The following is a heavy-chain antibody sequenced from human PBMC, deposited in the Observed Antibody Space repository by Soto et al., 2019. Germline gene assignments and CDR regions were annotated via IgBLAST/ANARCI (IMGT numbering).Heavy chain of an antibody. D-gene: IGHD3-22*01. CDR3: ARDVGYYDSSGYPGGGGMDV. J-gene: IGHJ6*02. V-gene: IGHV4-59*01. CDR1: GGSISNYY. Sequence: SETLSLTCTVSGGSISNYYWNWIRQSPGKGLEWIGYIYSSGSTHYNPSLQNRVTISIDTSKNQVSLKLSSVTAADTAVYYCARDVGYYDSSGYPGGGGMDVWGQGTTVTVSS. CDR2: IYSSGST.